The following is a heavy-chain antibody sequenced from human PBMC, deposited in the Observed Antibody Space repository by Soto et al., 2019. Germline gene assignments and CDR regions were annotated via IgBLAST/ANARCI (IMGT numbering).Heavy chain of an antibody. CDR2: IYHRGGT. J-gene: IGHJ6*02. CDR1: GGSISSGGYY. D-gene: IGHD2-8*01. V-gene: IGHV4-31*02. CDR3: ARAPGRMMNALRYYYGLDV. Sequence: QVQLQESGPGLVKPSETLSFTCNVSGGSISSGGYYWSWIRQLPGKGLEWIGYIYHRGGTYYNPALKRRITISVDTSKNQFSLKMTSVTAADTPVYFCARAPGRMMNALRYYYGLDVWGQGTTVTVSS.